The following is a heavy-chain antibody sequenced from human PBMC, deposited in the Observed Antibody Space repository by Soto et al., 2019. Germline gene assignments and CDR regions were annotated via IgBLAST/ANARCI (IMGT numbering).Heavy chain of an antibody. D-gene: IGHD3-22*01. CDR1: GYPFTSYG. CDR2: ISADNVNT. J-gene: IGHJ4*02. Sequence: SLKVSCNASGYPFTSYGISWVRQARGQGLEWMGWISADNVNTNYAQKLQGRVNMTTDTSTSTAYMELRSLRSDDTAVYYCARDSIKQEPNPYYYDCPSDYWGQGTLVTVSS. V-gene: IGHV1-18*01. CDR3: ARDSIKQEPNPYYYDCPSDY.